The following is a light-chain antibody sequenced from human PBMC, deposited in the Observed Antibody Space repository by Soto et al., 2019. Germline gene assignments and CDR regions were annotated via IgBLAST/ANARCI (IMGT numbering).Light chain of an antibody. CDR2: DAS. CDR3: QQYNSYPLT. V-gene: IGKV1-5*01. J-gene: IGKJ4*01. CDR1: QTISTW. Sequence: IEVTQNPTTLSASVGYRVTITCRASQTISTWLAWYQQKPGKAPELLIYDASTLESGVPSRFSGSGSGTEFTLTISSLQPDDFATYYCQQYNSYPLTFGGGSKVDIK.